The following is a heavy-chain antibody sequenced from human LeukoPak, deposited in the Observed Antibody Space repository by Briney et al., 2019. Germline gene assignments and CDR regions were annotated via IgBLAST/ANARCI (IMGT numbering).Heavy chain of an antibody. V-gene: IGHV4-34*01. CDR3: AREGPAAGNWFDP. CDR1: GGYY. CDR2: INPSVIT. J-gene: IGHJ5*02. Sequence: PSETLSLTCAVYGGYYWSWIRQPPGKGLEWIGEINPSVITNYNPSLKSRVTISVDTSKNQFSLKLSSVTAADTAVYYCAREGPAAGNWFDPWGQGTLVTVSS. D-gene: IGHD6-13*01.